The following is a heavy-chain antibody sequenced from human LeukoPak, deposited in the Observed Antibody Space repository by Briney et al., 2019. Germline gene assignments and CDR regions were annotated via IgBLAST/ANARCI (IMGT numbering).Heavy chain of an antibody. CDR2: ISSSGTTM. V-gene: IGHV3-48*03. J-gene: IGHJ4*02. Sequence: GGSLRLSCAASGFTFSSYEINWVRQAPGKGLEWVSYISSSGTTMYYADSVKGRFTISRDNAKNSLYLQMNSLRAEDTAVYYCADSPGGSSVIGQWGQGTLVTVSS. D-gene: IGHD4-23*01. CDR1: GFTFSSYE. CDR3: ADSPGGSSVIGQ.